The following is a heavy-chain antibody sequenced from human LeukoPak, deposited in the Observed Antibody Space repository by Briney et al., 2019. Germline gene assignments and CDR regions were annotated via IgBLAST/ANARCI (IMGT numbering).Heavy chain of an antibody. V-gene: IGHV4-34*01. Sequence: PSETLSLTCAVYGGSFSGYYWSWIRQPPGKGLEWIGEINHSGSTNYNPSLKSRVTISVDTSKNQFSLKLSSVTAADTAVYYCARGRDSTILLRYGMDVWGKGTTVTVSS. D-gene: IGHD2-8*01. J-gene: IGHJ6*04. CDR2: INHSGST. CDR3: ARGRDSTILLRYGMDV. CDR1: GGSFSGYY.